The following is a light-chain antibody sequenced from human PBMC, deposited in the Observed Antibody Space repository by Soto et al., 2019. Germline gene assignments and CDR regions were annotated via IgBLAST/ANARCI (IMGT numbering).Light chain of an antibody. CDR2: KAS. J-gene: IGKJ1*01. Sequence: DIQMTQSPSTLSASVGDRVTITCRASQSISSWLAWYQQKPGKAPKLLIYKASSLESGVPSRFSASGSGTEFTLTISSLQPDDFATGYGQQYNSYSRTFGQGTKVEIK. V-gene: IGKV1-5*03. CDR1: QSISSW. CDR3: QQYNSYSRT.